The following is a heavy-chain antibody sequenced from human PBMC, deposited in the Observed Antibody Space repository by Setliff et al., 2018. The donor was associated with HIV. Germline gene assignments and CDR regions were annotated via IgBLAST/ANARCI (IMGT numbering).Heavy chain of an antibody. CDR1: GFTFNNYW. D-gene: IGHD6-19*01. CDR3: VRPVREPVD. CDR2: ISGRSSDP. Sequence: GGSLRLSCESSGFTFNNYWMSWIRQAPGKGLEWVSYISGRSSDPNYADSVKGRFTISRDNAKNSVYLQMNSLRAEDTAMYYCVRPVREPVDWGRGTLVTVSS. J-gene: IGHJ4*02. V-gene: IGHV3-11*03.